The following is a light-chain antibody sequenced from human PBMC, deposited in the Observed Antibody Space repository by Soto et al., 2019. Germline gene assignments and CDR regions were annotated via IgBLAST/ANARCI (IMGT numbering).Light chain of an antibody. CDR2: KAS. J-gene: IGKJ1*01. Sequence: DLQMTQSPSTLSASVGDRVTITCRASQSISSWLAWYQQKPGKAPQRLVYKASSLESGVTSRFSGSGDGTAFTISISSLHPDDFATYYGQQYNSLRSFGQGTKVEIK. CDR3: QQYNSLRS. V-gene: IGKV1-5*03. CDR1: QSISSW.